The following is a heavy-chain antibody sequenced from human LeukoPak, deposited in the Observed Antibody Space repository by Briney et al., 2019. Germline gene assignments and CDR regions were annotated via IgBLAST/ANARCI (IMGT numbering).Heavy chain of an antibody. V-gene: IGHV3-23*01. Sequence: PGGSLRLSCAASGFTFSSYAMSWVRQAPGKGLEWVSAITGSGGSTYYADSVKGRFTISRDNSKNTLYLQMNSLRAEDTAVHFCAKDRYSGSWYYFDYWGQGTLVTVSS. CDR1: GFTFSSYA. D-gene: IGHD6-13*01. CDR3: AKDRYSGSWYYFDY. CDR2: ITGSGGST. J-gene: IGHJ4*02.